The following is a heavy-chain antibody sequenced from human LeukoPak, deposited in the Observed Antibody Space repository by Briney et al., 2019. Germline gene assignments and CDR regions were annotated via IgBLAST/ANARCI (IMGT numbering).Heavy chain of an antibody. CDR1: GFTFSSYA. D-gene: IGHD5-12*01. J-gene: IGHJ4*02. V-gene: IGHV3-23*01. Sequence: PGGSLRLSCAASGFTFSSYAMSWVRQAPGKGLEWVSGVSGSGGSTYYADSVKGRFTISRDNSKNTLYLPMNSLRAEDTAVYYCAKDLDIVATITGNWGQGTLVTVSS. CDR3: AKDLDIVATITGN. CDR2: VSGSGGST.